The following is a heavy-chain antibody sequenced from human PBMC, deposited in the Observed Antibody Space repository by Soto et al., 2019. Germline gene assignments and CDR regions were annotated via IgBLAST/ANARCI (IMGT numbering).Heavy chain of an antibody. V-gene: IGHV1-69*13. CDR1: GGTFSSYA. D-gene: IGHD6-6*01. CDR2: IIPIFGTA. J-gene: IGHJ4*02. Sequence: SVKVSCKASGGTFSSYAISWVRQAPGQGLEWMGGIIPIFGTANYAQKFQGRVTITADESTSTAYMELSSLRSEDTAVYYCAIEYSSSPPYYPIGYWGQGTLVTVSS. CDR3: AIEYSSSPPYYPIGY.